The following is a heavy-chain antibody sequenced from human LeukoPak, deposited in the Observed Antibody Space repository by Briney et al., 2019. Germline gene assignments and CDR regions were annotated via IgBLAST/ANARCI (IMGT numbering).Heavy chain of an antibody. J-gene: IGHJ6*03. CDR3: ARDVVGSGSYMDV. D-gene: IGHD1-26*01. V-gene: IGHV3-48*01. Sequence: GGSLRLSCAASGFTFSSYSMNWVRQAPGKGLEWVSYISSSSSTIYYADSVKGRFTISRDNAKNSLYLQMNSLRAEDTAVYYCARDVVGSGSYMDVWGKGTTVTVSS. CDR2: ISSSSSTI. CDR1: GFTFSSYS.